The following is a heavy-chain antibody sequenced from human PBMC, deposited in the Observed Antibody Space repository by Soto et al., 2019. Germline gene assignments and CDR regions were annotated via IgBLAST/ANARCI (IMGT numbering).Heavy chain of an antibody. CDR1: GGSISSYY. CDR3: ARRWGTTFDY. CDR2: IYYSGST. Sequence: QVQLQESGPGLVKPSETLSLTCTVSGGSISSYYWSWIRQPPGKGLEWIGYIYYSGSTNYNSSLKSRVTISVDTSKNQFSLKLSSVTAADTAVYYCARRWGTTFDYWGQGTLVTVSS. V-gene: IGHV4-59*08. D-gene: IGHD3-16*01. J-gene: IGHJ4*02.